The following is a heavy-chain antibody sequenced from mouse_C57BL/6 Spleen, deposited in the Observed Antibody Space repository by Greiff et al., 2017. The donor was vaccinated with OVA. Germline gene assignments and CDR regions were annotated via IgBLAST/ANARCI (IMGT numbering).Heavy chain of an antibody. D-gene: IGHD1-1*01. Sequence: QVQLKESGPGILQPSQTLSLTCSFSGFSLSTFGMGVGWIRQPSGKGLEWLAHIWWDDDKYYNPALKSRLTISKDTSNNQVFLKIANVDTADTATYYCARIDPPYCGSSYEYFDVWGTGTTVTVSS. J-gene: IGHJ1*03. CDR1: GFSLSTFGMG. V-gene: IGHV8-8*01. CDR2: IWWDDDK. CDR3: ARIDPPYCGSSYEYFDV.